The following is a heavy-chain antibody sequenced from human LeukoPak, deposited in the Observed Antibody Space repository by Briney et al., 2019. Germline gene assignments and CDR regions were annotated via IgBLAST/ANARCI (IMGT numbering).Heavy chain of an antibody. CDR3: ARGRREYSSSWYGEDFDY. Sequence: ASVKVSCKASGYTFTSYGISWVRQAPGQGLEWMGWISAYNGNTNYAQKLQGRVTMTTDTSTSTAYMELRSLRSDDTAVYYCARGRREYSSSWYGEDFDYWGQGTLVTVSS. CDR2: ISAYNGNT. V-gene: IGHV1-18*01. J-gene: IGHJ4*02. D-gene: IGHD6-13*01. CDR1: GYTFTSYG.